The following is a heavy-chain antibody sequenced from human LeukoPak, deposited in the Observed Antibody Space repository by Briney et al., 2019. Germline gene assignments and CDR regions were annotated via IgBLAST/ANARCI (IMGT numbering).Heavy chain of an antibody. J-gene: IGHJ3*02. CDR3: ARDSGSWYCRYAFDI. CDR2: IYYSGST. Sequence: PSETLSLTCTVSGGSISSYYWSWIRQPPGKGLEWIGYIYYSGSTNYNPSLKSRVTISVDTSKNQFSLKLSSVTAADTAVYYCARDSGSWYCRYAFDIWGQGTMVTVSS. CDR1: GGSISSYY. D-gene: IGHD6-13*01. V-gene: IGHV4-59*01.